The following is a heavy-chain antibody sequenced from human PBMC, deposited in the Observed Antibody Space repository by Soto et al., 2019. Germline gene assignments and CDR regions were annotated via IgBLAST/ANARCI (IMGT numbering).Heavy chain of an antibody. CDR2: ISVYNGNT. CDR3: ARRFGYSSSYNSYYLDV. D-gene: IGHD6-13*01. CDR1: GYTFSSYG. J-gene: IGHJ6*03. V-gene: IGHV1-18*01. Sequence: QVQLVQSGGEVKKPGASVKVSCKASGYTFSSYGISWVRQAPGQGLEWMGWISVYNGNTNYAEKFQGRVTMTTDTYTSTAYMELGSLTSDDTAVYYCARRFGYSSSYNSYYLDVWGKGTTVTVSS.